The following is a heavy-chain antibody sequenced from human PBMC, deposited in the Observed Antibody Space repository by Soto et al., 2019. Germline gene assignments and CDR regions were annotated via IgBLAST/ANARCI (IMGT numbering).Heavy chain of an antibody. Sequence: QVQLQESGPGLVKPSQTLSLTCTVSGGSISSGGYYWSWIRQHPGKGLEWIGYIYYGGSTYHNPSLKSRITISVDTSKNQFSLKLSSVTAADTAVYYCARDPASGGGFDYWGQGTLVTVSS. CDR3: ARDPASGGGFDY. CDR1: GGSISSGGYY. CDR2: IYYGGST. J-gene: IGHJ4*02. D-gene: IGHD2-15*01. V-gene: IGHV4-31*03.